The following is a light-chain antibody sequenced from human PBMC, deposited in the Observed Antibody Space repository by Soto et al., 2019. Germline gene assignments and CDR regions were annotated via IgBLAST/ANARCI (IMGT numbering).Light chain of an antibody. J-gene: IGKJ4*01. V-gene: IGKV3-11*01. CDR3: QQGSNWTLT. CDR1: QSVSSY. CDR2: DAS. Sequence: EIVLTQSPATLSLSPGERATLSCRASQSVSSYLAWYQQKPGQGPRLLIYDASNRANGIPARFSGSGSGTDFTLPISSLEPEEFAVYYCQQGSNWTLTFGGGTKVEIK.